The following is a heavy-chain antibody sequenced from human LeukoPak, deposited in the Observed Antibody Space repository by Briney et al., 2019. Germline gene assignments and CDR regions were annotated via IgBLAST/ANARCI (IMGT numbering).Heavy chain of an antibody. CDR3: AGGGVRGVTTNWFDP. J-gene: IGHJ5*02. CDR1: GGSISSYY. V-gene: IGHV4-4*07. Sequence: SETLSLTCTVSGGSISSYYWSWIRQPSGKGLEWIGRIYTSGSTNYNPSLKSRVTMSVDTSKNQFSLKLSSVPAADTAVYYCAGGGVRGVTTNWFDPWGQGTLVTVSS. CDR2: IYTSGST. D-gene: IGHD3-10*01.